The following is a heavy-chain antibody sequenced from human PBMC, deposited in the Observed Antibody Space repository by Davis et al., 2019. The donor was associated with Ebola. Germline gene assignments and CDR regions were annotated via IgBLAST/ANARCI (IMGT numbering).Heavy chain of an antibody. CDR2: INPSGGST. CDR3: ARAQFPTTSDH. Sequence: AASVKVSCKASGYTFTSYYMHWVRQAPGQGLEWMGIINPSGGSTSYAQKFQGRVTMTRDTSTSTVYMELSSLRSDDTAVYYCARAQFPTTSDHWDQGTLVIVSS. J-gene: IGHJ4*02. V-gene: IGHV1-46*01. CDR1: GYTFTSYY. D-gene: IGHD1-1*01.